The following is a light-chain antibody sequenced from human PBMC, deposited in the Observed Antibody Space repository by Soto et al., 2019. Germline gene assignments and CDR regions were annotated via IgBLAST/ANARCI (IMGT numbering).Light chain of an antibody. CDR2: DVS. CDR3: SSYTSSSTLYI. J-gene: IGLJ1*01. Sequence: QSVLTQPASVSGSPGQSITISCTGTSSDVGGYNYVSWYQQHPGKPPKLMIYDVSNRPSGVSNRFSGSKSGNTASLTISGLQAEDGADYYCSSYTSSSTLYIFGTGTKLTVL. CDR1: SSDVGGYNY. V-gene: IGLV2-14*01.